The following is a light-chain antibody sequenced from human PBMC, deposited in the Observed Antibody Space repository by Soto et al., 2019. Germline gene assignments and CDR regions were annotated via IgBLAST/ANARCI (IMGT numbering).Light chain of an antibody. CDR2: HDT. CDR3: QAWDSSTAV. V-gene: IGLV3-1*01. CDR1: KLGAKY. Sequence: SYELTQPPSVSVSSGQTASIHCSGDKLGAKYACWYQQKPGQSPVLVIYHDTKRPSGIPERFSGSNSGNTATLTISGTQAMDEADYYCQAWDSSTAVVGGGTKLTVL. J-gene: IGLJ2*01.